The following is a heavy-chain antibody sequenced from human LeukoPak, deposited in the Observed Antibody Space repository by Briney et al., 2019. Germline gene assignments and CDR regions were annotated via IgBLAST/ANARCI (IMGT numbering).Heavy chain of an antibody. CDR2: IKRDGNEK. CDR1: GFTFSRYW. V-gene: IGHV3-7*01. Sequence: GGSLRLSCAASGFTFSRYWMNWVRQAPGKGLEWVANIKRDGNEKNYVDSVKGRFSISRDNAKNSLYLQMASLRAEDTAVYYCAKEGAYPIITYDSWGQGALVTVSS. D-gene: IGHD3-10*01. CDR3: AKEGAYPIITYDS. J-gene: IGHJ5*01.